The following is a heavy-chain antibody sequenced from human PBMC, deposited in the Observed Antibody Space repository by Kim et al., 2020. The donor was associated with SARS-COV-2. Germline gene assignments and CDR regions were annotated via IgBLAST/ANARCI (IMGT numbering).Heavy chain of an antibody. CDR2: T. Sequence: TYSTPSLPSRVTMTVDTSKNQFSLKVSSVTAADTAVYYCARQPEANWFDPWGQGTLVTVSS. V-gene: IGHV4-39*01. J-gene: IGHJ5*02. CDR3: ARQPEANWFDP.